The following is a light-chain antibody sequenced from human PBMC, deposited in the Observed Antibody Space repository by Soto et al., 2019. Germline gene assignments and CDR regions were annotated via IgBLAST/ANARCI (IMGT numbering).Light chain of an antibody. Sequence: DIQTTQSTSSLSASVGDRVTITCRAGQSVSTYLNWYQQKPDKAPKLLIYDASNLETGVPSRFSGSGSGTDFTFTISSLQPEDIATYYCQQYDNLVVTFGGATKV. V-gene: IGKV1-33*01. CDR3: QQYDNLVVT. J-gene: IGKJ4*01. CDR2: DAS. CDR1: QSVSTY.